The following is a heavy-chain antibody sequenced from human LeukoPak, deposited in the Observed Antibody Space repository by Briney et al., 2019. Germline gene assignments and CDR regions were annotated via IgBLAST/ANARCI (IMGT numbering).Heavy chain of an antibody. CDR1: GFTFSNAW. Sequence: SGGSLRLSGAASGFTFSNAWMAWVRQAPGKGLEWVANINQDGSTKQYVDSVRGRFTISRDNAKNSLYLQMNSLRAEDTGLYHCARDVKGSLDYWGQGTLVTVSS. CDR2: INQDGSTK. V-gene: IGHV3-7*01. D-gene: IGHD6-13*01. CDR3: ARDVKGSLDY. J-gene: IGHJ4*02.